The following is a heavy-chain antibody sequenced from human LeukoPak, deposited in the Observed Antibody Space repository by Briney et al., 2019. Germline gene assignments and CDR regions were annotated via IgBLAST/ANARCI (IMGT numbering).Heavy chain of an antibody. CDR3: AREVSGQIDY. J-gene: IGHJ4*02. D-gene: IGHD2-15*01. CDR2: ISSSSSYI. CDR1: GFTFSNAW. V-gene: IGHV3-21*01. Sequence: AGGSLRLSCAASGFTFSNAWMSWVRQAPGKGLEWVSSISSSSSYIYYADSVKGRFTISRDNAKNSLYLQMNSLRAEDTAVYYCAREVSGQIDYWGQGTLVTVSS.